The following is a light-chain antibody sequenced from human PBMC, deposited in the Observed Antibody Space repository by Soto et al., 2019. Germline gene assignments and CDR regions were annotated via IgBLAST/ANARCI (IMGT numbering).Light chain of an antibody. V-gene: IGKV1-5*03. Sequence: DIQMTQSPSSLSASVGDRVTITCRASQDITSYLAWYQQKPGKAPNLLIYKACSLKNGVPSRFSGSGSGTEFTLTISSLQPDDFATYYCQQYNTYLTSGQGTKVDIK. J-gene: IGKJ1*01. CDR2: KAC. CDR3: QQYNTYLT. CDR1: QDITSY.